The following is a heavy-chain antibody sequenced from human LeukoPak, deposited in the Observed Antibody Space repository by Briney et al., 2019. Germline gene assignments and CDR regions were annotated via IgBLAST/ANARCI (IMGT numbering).Heavy chain of an antibody. CDR2: IKQDASER. D-gene: IGHD1-1*01. Sequence: GGSLRLSCAASGFTFSSYWMTWVRQAPGKGLEWVANIKQDASERYYVDSVKGRFTISRDNAKNSMYLQMNSLRAEDTAVYYCATPTAGTWHFDYWGQGTLVTVSS. CDR3: ATPTAGTWHFDY. CDR1: GFTFSSYW. V-gene: IGHV3-7*01. J-gene: IGHJ4*02.